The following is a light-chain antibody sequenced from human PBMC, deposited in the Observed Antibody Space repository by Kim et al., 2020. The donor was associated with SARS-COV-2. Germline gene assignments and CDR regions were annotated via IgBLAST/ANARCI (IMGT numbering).Light chain of an antibody. CDR2: EVS. Sequence: GQSITSSCSGASSDVGCYNLVSWYQLHPGKAHKLMFYEVSKRPSGVSNRFSGSKSGNTASLTISGLQAEDEADYYCCSYAGSSTLVFGGETQLTVL. V-gene: IGLV2-23*02. CDR1: SSDVGCYNL. CDR3: CSYAGSSTLV. J-gene: IGLJ2*01.